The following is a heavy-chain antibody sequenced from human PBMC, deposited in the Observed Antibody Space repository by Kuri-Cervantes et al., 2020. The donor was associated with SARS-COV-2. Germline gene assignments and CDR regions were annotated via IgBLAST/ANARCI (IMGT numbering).Heavy chain of an antibody. CDR1: GYTFTGYC. CDR2: INPNSGGT. V-gene: IGHV1-2*04. CDR3: ARGLDTAMAYYFDY. D-gene: IGHD5-18*01. J-gene: IGHJ4*02. Sequence: ASVKVSCKASGYTFTGYCMHWVRQAPGQGLEWMGWINPNSGGTNYAQKSQGWVTMTRDTSISTAYMELSRLRSDDTAVYYCARGLDTAMAYYFDYWGQGTLVTVSS.